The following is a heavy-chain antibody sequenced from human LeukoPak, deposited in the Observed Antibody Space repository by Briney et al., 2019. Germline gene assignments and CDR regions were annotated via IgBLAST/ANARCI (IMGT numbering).Heavy chain of an antibody. CDR3: ASLGSQKPTI. CDR1: GYTFTGYF. D-gene: IGHD3-10*01. Sequence: ASVKVSCKASGYTFTGYFIHWVRQAPGQGLEWMGWINPNSGGTNYAQKFQGRVTITADESTSTAYMELSSLRSEDTAVYYCASLGSQKPTIWGQGTMVTVSS. J-gene: IGHJ3*02. CDR2: INPNSGGT. V-gene: IGHV1-2*02.